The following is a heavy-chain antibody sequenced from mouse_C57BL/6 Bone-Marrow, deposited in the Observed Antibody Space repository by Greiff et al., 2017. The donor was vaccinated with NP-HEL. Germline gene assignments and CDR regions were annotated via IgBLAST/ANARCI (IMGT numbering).Heavy chain of an antibody. J-gene: IGHJ4*01. V-gene: IGHV1-74*01. CDR2: IHPSDSDT. Sequence: VQLKQPGAELVKPGASVKVSCKASGYTFTSYWMHWVKQRPGQGLEWIGRIHPSDSDTNYNQKFKGKATLTVDQSSSTAYMQLSSLTSEDSAVYYCAGYYAMDYWGQGTSVTVSS. CDR1: GYTFTSYW. CDR3: AGYYAMDY.